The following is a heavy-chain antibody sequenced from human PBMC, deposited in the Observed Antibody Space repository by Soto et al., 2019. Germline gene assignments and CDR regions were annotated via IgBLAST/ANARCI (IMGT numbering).Heavy chain of an antibody. CDR3: AKVPDYGDYEFDY. CDR2: ISGSGGST. CDR1: GFTFSSYA. V-gene: IGHV3-23*01. Sequence: LRLSCAASGFTFSSYAMSWVRQAPGKGLEWVSAISGSGGSTYYADSVKGRFTISRDNSKNTLYLQMNSLRAEDTAVYYCAKVPDYGDYEFDYWGQGTLVTVSS. D-gene: IGHD4-17*01. J-gene: IGHJ4*02.